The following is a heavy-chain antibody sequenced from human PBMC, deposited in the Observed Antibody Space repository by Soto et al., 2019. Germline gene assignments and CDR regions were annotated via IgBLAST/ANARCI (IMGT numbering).Heavy chain of an antibody. Sequence: QVQLQESGPGLVKPSQTLSLTCTVSVGSFTSGGHYWSWIRQPPGKGLEWIGYIYYSGSTYYNPSLKSRVTISIDTSKNHFSLKVRSVTVADTAVYYCARDQGGITIFGVPYGMDVWGQGTTVTVSS. J-gene: IGHJ6*02. D-gene: IGHD3-3*01. CDR2: IYYSGST. V-gene: IGHV4-31*03. CDR1: VGSFTSGGHY. CDR3: ARDQGGITIFGVPYGMDV.